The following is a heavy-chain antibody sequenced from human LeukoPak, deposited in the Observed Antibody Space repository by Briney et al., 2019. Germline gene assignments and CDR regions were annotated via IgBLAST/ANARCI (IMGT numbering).Heavy chain of an antibody. V-gene: IGHV1-2*02. CDR2: INPNSGGI. J-gene: IGHJ6*02. D-gene: IGHD2-15*01. Sequence: ASVKVSCKASGYTFTGYYMHWVRQAPGQGLEWMGWINPNSGGINYAQKFQGRVTLTRDTSISTAYMELSRLKSDDTAVYYCTRDRDIGYCSGGSCYNYGMDVWGQGTTVTVSS. CDR1: GYTFTGYY. CDR3: TRDRDIGYCSGGSCYNYGMDV.